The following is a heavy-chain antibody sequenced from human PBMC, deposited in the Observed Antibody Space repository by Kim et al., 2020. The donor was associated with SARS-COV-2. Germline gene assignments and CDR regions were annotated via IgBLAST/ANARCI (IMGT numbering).Heavy chain of an antibody. V-gene: IGHV4-34*01. CDR3: ARERAPTIFGVVINYYGMDV. CDR2: INHSGST. Sequence: SETLSLTCAVYGGSFSGYYWSWIRQPTGKGLEWIGEINHSGSTNYNPSLKSRVTISVDTSKNQFSLKLSSVTAADTAVYYCARERAPTIFGVVINYYGMDVWGQGTTVTVSS. D-gene: IGHD3-3*01. J-gene: IGHJ6*02. CDR1: GGSFSGYY.